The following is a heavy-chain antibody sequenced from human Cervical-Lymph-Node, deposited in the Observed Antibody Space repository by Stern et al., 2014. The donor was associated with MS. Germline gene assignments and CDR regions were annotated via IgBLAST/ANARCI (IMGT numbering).Heavy chain of an antibody. CDR3: ARDISAMVPLVGY. CDR2: ISSTGSYK. CDR1: GFTLSYYS. Sequence: EVQLVESGGGLVKPGGSLRLSCEASGFTLSYYSMKWVRQAPGRGLEWVSSISSTGSYKYYADSVKGRFTISRDNAKNSLYLQMNSLRAEDTAVYYCARDISAMVPLVGYWGQGTLVAVPS. V-gene: IGHV3-21*01. D-gene: IGHD5-18*01. J-gene: IGHJ4*02.